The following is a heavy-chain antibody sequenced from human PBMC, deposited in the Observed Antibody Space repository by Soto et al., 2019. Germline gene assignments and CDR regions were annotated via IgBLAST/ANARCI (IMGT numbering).Heavy chain of an antibody. CDR1: GASMTDHY. D-gene: IGHD3-16*01. J-gene: IGHJ4*02. V-gene: IGHV4-59*11. CDR2: IFYTGNA. CDR3: ARSGHTFGGVV. Sequence: PSETLSLTCTVSGASMTDHYCSWIRQPPGKGLEYIGYIFYTGNANYNSSFKSRVTMSIDMSRNQISLNLNSVTAADTAVYYCARSGHTFGGVVRGQGILVTVSS.